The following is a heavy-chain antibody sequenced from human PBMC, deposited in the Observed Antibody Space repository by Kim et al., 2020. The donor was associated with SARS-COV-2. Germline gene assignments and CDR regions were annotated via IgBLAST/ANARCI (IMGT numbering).Heavy chain of an antibody. Sequence: KFQGRVTMTRDTSTSTVYMELSSLRSEDTAVYYCARAYYGSGSYSSGMDVWGQGTTVTVSS. CDR3: ARAYYGSGSYSSGMDV. J-gene: IGHJ6*02. D-gene: IGHD3-10*01. V-gene: IGHV1-46*01.